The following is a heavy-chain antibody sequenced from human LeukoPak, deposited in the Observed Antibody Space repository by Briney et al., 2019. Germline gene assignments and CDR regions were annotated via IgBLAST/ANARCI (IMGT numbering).Heavy chain of an antibody. CDR3: AKLEVVPDPWADALDI. Sequence: GGSLRLSCVASGFTLGAYAMHWVRQAPGKGLEWVSFISGHGGTTYYVDSVKGRFAISRDNTNNSLYLEVNSLTTEDTALYYCAKLEVVPDPWADALDIWGQGTMVTVSS. J-gene: IGHJ3*02. CDR1: GFTLGAYA. D-gene: IGHD3-22*01. V-gene: IGHV3-43*02. CDR2: ISGHGGTT.